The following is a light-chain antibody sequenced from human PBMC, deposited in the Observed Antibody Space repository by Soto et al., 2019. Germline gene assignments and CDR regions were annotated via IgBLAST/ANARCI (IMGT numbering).Light chain of an antibody. CDR2: AAS. V-gene: IGKV1-12*01. CDR3: QQAHSFPLT. CDR1: QDISSW. J-gene: IGKJ4*01. Sequence: DIQMTQSPSSVSASVGDRVTITCRASQDISSWLAWYQQKPGKAPNLLIFAASRLQSGVPSRFSGSGSGTDVTLTITSLQPEDFATYHCQQAHSFPLTFGGKTKVESK.